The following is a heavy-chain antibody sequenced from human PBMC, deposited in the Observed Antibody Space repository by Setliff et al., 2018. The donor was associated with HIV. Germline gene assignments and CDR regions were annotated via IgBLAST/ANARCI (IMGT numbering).Heavy chain of an antibody. Sequence: GASVKVSCKASGYTFTDYYMHWVRQAPGQGFEWMGWIYPNSGGTNYAQKYQGRVTMTRDTSIRTVYMELSRLRSDDTAVYYCAREIDNYDDSGRAYWGQGTQVTVSS. J-gene: IGHJ4*02. CDR1: GYTFTDYY. CDR3: AREIDNYDDSGRAY. D-gene: IGHD3-22*01. V-gene: IGHV1-2*02. CDR2: IYPNSGGT.